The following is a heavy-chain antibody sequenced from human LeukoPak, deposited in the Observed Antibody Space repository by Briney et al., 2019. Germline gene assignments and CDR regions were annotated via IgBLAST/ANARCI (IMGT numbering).Heavy chain of an antibody. Sequence: GGSLRLSCAASGFTFSNYWMHWVRQGPGKGLVWVSRINSDGRLTSYADFVKGRFTISRDNAKNTLYLQMNSLRAEDTAVYYCARDLRTPSDTNIAIDYWGQGTLVTVSS. J-gene: IGHJ4*02. D-gene: IGHD4-23*01. CDR1: GFTFSNYW. CDR2: INSDGRLT. CDR3: ARDLRTPSDTNIAIDY. V-gene: IGHV3-74*01.